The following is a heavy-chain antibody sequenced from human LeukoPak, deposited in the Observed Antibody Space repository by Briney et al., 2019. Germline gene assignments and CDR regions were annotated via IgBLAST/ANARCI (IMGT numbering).Heavy chain of an antibody. J-gene: IGHJ6*02. V-gene: IGHV4-34*01. D-gene: IGHD7-27*01. Sequence: PSETLSLTCAVYGGSFSDYSWTWIRQPPGKGLEWIGEISHSGSTNYNPSLKSRVTISVDTSKNQFSLKVSSVIAADTAVYYCARPGQLGSLYYGLDVWGQGTTVTVSS. CDR1: GGSFSDYS. CDR2: ISHSGST. CDR3: ARPGQLGSLYYGLDV.